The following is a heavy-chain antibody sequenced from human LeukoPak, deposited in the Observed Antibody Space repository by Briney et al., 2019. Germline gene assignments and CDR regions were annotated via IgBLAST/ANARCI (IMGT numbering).Heavy chain of an antibody. CDR1: GFTFSSYG. CDR3: AKDHSNALLRFGEVIRKSRDGYFDY. V-gene: IGHV3-30*02. Sequence: PGGSLRLSCAASGFTFSSYGIHWVRQAPGKGLEWVAFIRYDGSNKYYADSVKGRFTISTDNSKNTLYLQMNSLIPEDTAVYYCAKDHSNALLRFGEVIRKSRDGYFDYWGQGTLVTVSS. D-gene: IGHD3-10*01. J-gene: IGHJ4*02. CDR2: IRYDGSNK.